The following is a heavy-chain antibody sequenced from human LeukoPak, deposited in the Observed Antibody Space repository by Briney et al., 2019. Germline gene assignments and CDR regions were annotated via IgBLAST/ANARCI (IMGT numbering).Heavy chain of an antibody. Sequence: ASVKVSCKASGYTFSDYYLHWVRQAPGQGLEWMGWINPNSGVTNYAQKFQGRVTMTRDTSISTAYMELSSLTSDDTAVYYCARKKVEVVATYDYWGQGTLITVSS. CDR3: ARKKVEVVATYDY. D-gene: IGHD5-12*01. V-gene: IGHV1-2*02. CDR2: INPNSGVT. J-gene: IGHJ4*02. CDR1: GYTFSDYY.